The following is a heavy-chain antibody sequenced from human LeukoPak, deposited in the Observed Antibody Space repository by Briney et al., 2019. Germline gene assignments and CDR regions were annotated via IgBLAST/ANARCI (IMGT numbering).Heavy chain of an antibody. J-gene: IGHJ4*02. CDR2: IYSDGST. CDR1: EFTVSSNY. D-gene: IGHD3-10*01. V-gene: IGHV3-53*01. Sequence: PGGSLRLSCAASEFTVSSNYMSWVRQAPGKGLEWVSVIYSDGSTYYADSVKGRFTISRDNSKNTLYLQMNSLGAEDTAVYYCARSPSCYGSAHYFDYWGQGTLVTVSS. CDR3: ARSPSCYGSAHYFDY.